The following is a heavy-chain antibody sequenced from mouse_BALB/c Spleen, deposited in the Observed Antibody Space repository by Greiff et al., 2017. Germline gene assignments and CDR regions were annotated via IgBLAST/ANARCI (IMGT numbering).Heavy chain of an antibody. CDR2: IDPANGNT. D-gene: IGHD1-2*01. J-gene: IGHJ3*01. V-gene: IGHV14-3*02. CDR3: ARLGTATSWFAY. Sequence: EVQLQESGAELVKPGASVKLSCTASGFNIKDTYMHWVKQRPEQGLEWIGRIDPANGNTKYDPKFQGKATITADTSSNTAYLQLSSLTSEDTAVYYCARLGTATSWFAYWGQGTLVTVSA. CDR1: GFNIKDTY.